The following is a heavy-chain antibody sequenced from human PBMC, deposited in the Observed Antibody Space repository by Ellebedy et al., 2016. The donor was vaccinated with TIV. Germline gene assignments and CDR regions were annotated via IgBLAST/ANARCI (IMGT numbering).Heavy chain of an antibody. V-gene: IGHV3-30-3*01. Sequence: GESLKISXAASGFTFSYYSMHWVRQAPGKGLEWVAVISHDGSNKYHAESVKGRFTISRDDSKNTLYLQMNTLRTEDTALYFCARGSSSRGYFDSWGQGTLVTFSS. CDR1: GFTFSYYS. CDR2: ISHDGSNK. D-gene: IGHD6-13*01. CDR3: ARGSSSRGYFDS. J-gene: IGHJ4*02.